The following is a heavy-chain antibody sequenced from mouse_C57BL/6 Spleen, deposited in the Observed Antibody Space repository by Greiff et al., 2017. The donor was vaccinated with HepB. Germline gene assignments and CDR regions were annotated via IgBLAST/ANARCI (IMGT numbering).Heavy chain of an antibody. V-gene: IGHV1-81*01. Sequence: QVQLQQSGAELARPGASVKLSCKASGYTFTSYGISWVKQRTGQGLEWIGEIYPRSGNTYYNEKFKGKATLTADKSSSTAYMELRSLTSEDSAVYFCARDGITTVVAHYFDYWGQGTTLTVSS. D-gene: IGHD1-1*01. CDR3: ARDGITTVVAHYFDY. CDR1: GYTFTSYG. CDR2: IYPRSGNT. J-gene: IGHJ2*01.